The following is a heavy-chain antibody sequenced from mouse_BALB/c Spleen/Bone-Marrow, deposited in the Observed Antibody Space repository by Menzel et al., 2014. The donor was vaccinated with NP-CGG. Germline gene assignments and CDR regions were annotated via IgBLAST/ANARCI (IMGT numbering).Heavy chain of an antibody. J-gene: IGHJ1*01. D-gene: IGHD1-1*01. Sequence: EVMLVESGGGLVQPGGSLKLSCAASGFDFSRYWMSWVRQAPGKGLEWIGEINPDSSTINYTPSLKDKFIISRDNAKNTLYLQMSKVRSEVTALYFCARPGLNFYASRYLDVWGAGTTVTVSS. CDR3: ARPGLNFYASRYLDV. V-gene: IGHV4-1*02. CDR2: INPDSSTI. CDR1: GFDFSRYW.